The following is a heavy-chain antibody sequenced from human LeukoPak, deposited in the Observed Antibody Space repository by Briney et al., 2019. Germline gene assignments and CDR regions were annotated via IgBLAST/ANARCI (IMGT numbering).Heavy chain of an antibody. V-gene: IGHV4-39*07. CDR3: ARDGGSGWYDY. D-gene: IGHD6-19*01. CDR2: IYYSGST. CDR1: GGSISSSSYY. Sequence: SETLSLTCTVSGGSISSSSYYWGWIRQPPGKGLEWIGSIYYSGSTYYNPSLKSRVTISVDTSKNQFSLKLTSVTAADTAIYYCARDGGSGWYDYWGQGTLVTVSS. J-gene: IGHJ4*02.